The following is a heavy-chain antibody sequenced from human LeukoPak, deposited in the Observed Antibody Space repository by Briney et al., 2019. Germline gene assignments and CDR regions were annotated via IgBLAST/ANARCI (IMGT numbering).Heavy chain of an antibody. Sequence: SVKVSCKASGGTFSSYTISWVRQAPGQGLEWMGRIIPILGIANYAQKFQGRVTITADKSTSTAYMELSSLRSEDTAVYYCARDTVPYSYGPSSDYWGQGTLVTVSS. D-gene: IGHD5-18*01. J-gene: IGHJ4*02. CDR1: GGTFSSYT. V-gene: IGHV1-69*04. CDR3: ARDTVPYSYGPSSDY. CDR2: IIPILGIA.